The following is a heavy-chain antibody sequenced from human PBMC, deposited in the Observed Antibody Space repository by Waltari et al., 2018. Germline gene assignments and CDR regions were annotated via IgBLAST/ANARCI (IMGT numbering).Heavy chain of an antibody. CDR3: ARGLFGFGEFDS. CDR2: VHTRGAT. V-gene: IGHV4-4*07. J-gene: IGHJ4*02. Sequence: QVQLLESGPGVVKSSETLSLTCAVSGGSDVHFYVNWIRQPAGGGLEWIGRVHTRGATNYSPSLRGRVTVSLDRSKKKVSLKMRSVTAEDTAHYYCARGLFGFGEFDSWGRGTQVSVST. CDR1: GGSDVHFY. D-gene: IGHD3-10*01.